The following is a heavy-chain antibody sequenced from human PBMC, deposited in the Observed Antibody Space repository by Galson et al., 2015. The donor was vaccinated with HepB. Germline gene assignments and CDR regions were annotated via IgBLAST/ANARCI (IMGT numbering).Heavy chain of an antibody. CDR2: IIPIFATA. CDR1: GGTFSNYA. Sequence: SVKVSCKASGGTFSNYAISWVRQAPGQGLEWMGGIIPIFATANYAQKFQGRVTITADKSTSTAYMELSSLRSEDTAVYYCAREGSDSSGYLSDWGQGTLVTVSS. D-gene: IGHD3-22*01. CDR3: AREGSDSSGYLSD. V-gene: IGHV1-69*06. J-gene: IGHJ4*02.